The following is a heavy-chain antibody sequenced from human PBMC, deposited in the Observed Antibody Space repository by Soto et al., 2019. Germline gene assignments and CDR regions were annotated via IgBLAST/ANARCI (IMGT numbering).Heavy chain of an antibody. CDR1: GGSISSYY. V-gene: IGHV4-59*01. Sequence: SETLSLTCTVSGGSISSYYWSWIRQPPGKGLEWIGCIYYSGSTNYNPSLKSRVTISVDTSKNQFSLKLSSVTAADTAVYYCARHEVGQLVFDYWGQGTLVTVSS. CDR2: IYYSGST. CDR3: ARHEVGQLVFDY. D-gene: IGHD6-13*01. J-gene: IGHJ4*02.